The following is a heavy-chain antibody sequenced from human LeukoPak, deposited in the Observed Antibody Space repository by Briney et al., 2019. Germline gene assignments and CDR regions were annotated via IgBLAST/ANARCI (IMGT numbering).Heavy chain of an antibody. V-gene: IGHV1-2*02. CDR1: GYTFTGYY. CDR3: ARDQTLRFLEWLARSALGY. D-gene: IGHD3-3*01. J-gene: IGHJ4*02. Sequence: ASVKVSCKASGYTFTGYYMHWVRQAPGQGPEWMGWINPNSGGTNYAQKFQGRVTMTRDTSISTAYMELSRLRSDDTAVYYCARDQTLRFLEWLARSALGYWGQGTLVTVSS. CDR2: INPNSGGT.